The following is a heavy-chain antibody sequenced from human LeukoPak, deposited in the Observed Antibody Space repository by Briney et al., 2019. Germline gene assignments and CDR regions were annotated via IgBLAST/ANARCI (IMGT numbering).Heavy chain of an antibody. CDR2: ISGSGGST. J-gene: IGHJ5*02. Sequence: PGGSLRLSCAASGFTFSSYAMSWVRQAPGKGLEWVSAISGSGGSTYYADSVKGRFTISRYNSKNTLYLQMNSLRAEDTAVYYCAKDPLESSTSFNWFDPWGQGTLVTVSS. V-gene: IGHV3-23*01. D-gene: IGHD2-2*01. CDR3: AKDPLESSTSFNWFDP. CDR1: GFTFSSYA.